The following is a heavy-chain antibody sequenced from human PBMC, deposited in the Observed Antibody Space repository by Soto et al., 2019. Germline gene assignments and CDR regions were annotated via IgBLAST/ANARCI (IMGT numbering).Heavy chain of an antibody. CDR2: ISSNGGST. CDR1: GFTFSSYA. J-gene: IGHJ3*02. CDR3: ARDPLTAFDI. V-gene: IGHV3-64*01. Sequence: GGSLRLSCAASGFTFSSYAMHWVRQAPGKGLEYVSAISSNGGSTYYANSVKGRFTISRDNSKNTLYLQMNSLRAEDTAVYYCARDPLTAFDIWGQGTMVTVSS.